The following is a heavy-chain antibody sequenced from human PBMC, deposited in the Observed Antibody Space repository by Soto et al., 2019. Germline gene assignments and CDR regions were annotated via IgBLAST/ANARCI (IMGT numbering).Heavy chain of an antibody. V-gene: IGHV3-23*01. CDR3: AKDHDFWSGYNPPRYFDY. CDR2: ITGSGSRT. Sequence: GGSLRLSCAASGFIFSDYAMNWVRRAPGKGLEWVSVITGSGSRTYYSDSVKGRFTVSRDNSKNTLYLQMNSLRADDTAVYYCAKDHDFWSGYNPPRYFDYWGLGTLVTVSS. D-gene: IGHD3-3*01. CDR1: GFIFSDYA. J-gene: IGHJ4*02.